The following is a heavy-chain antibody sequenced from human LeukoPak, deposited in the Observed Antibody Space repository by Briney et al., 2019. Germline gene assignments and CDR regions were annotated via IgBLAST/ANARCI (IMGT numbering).Heavy chain of an antibody. V-gene: IGHV3-30-3*01. J-gene: IGHJ4*02. Sequence: GGSLRLSCAASGFTFSSYAMHWVRQAPGKGLEWVAIISYDGSNKDYADSVKGRFIISRDNSKNTLYLQINSLTAEDTAVYCCARADTYYYGSGSSWDYWGQGTLVTVSS. CDR1: GFTFSSYA. CDR3: ARADTYYYGSGSSWDY. D-gene: IGHD3-10*01. CDR2: ISYDGSNK.